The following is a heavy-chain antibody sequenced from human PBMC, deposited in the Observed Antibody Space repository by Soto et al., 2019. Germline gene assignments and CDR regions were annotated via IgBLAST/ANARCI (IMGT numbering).Heavy chain of an antibody. CDR1: GGTFSSYA. Sequence: QVQLVQSGAEVKKPGSSVKVSCKASGGTFSSYAISWVRQAPGQGLEWMGGIIPIFGTANYAQKFQGRVPSTSDESTRSSYIELSSLRSQDTAVYYCARDGRFTPREYWGQVTVVTFSS. J-gene: IGHJ4*02. CDR2: IIPIFGTA. CDR3: ARDGRFTPREY. V-gene: IGHV1-69*05.